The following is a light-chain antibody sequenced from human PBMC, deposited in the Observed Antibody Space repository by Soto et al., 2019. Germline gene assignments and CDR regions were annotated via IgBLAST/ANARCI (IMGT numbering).Light chain of an antibody. V-gene: IGKV1-12*01. Sequence: DIQMTQSPSSVSASVGDRVSITCRASQGISSWLAWYQQKPGRAPKLLIYTGSNLQSGVPSWFSGTGSGTDFTRTISSLQPEDVATYYCQQANSFPLTLGGGTKVEIK. CDR3: QQANSFPLT. J-gene: IGKJ4*01. CDR2: TGS. CDR1: QGISSW.